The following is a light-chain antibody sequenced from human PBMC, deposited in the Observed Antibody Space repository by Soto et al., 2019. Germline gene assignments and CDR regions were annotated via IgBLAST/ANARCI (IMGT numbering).Light chain of an antibody. CDR3: QQYGTLPLT. J-gene: IGKJ4*01. CDR1: QSVGSTY. V-gene: IGKV3-20*01. Sequence: SVLINSPTTLSVSSGEKTPPPRRASQSVGSTYLAWYQQKPGQAPRLLIFGASSRATGIPDRFSGSGSGTDFTLTISRLEPEDFAVFYCQQYGTLPLTFGGGTKVDIK. CDR2: GAS.